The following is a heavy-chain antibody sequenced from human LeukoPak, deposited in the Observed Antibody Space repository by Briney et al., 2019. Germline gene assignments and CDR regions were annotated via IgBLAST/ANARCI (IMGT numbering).Heavy chain of an antibody. CDR1: GFTFSSYA. Sequence: PGGSLRLSCAASGFTFSSYAMSWVRQAPGKGLEWVSAISGSGGSTYYADSVKGRFTISRDNSKNTLYLQVNSLRAEDTAVYYCAKSIVVVPAAMGYWGQGTLVTVSS. J-gene: IGHJ4*02. V-gene: IGHV3-23*01. D-gene: IGHD2-2*01. CDR3: AKSIVVVPAAMGY. CDR2: ISGSGGST.